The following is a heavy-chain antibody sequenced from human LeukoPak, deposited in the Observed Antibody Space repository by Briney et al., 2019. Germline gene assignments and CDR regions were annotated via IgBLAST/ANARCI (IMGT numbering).Heavy chain of an antibody. D-gene: IGHD3-22*01. CDR2: IIPILGIA. V-gene: IGHV1-69*02. Sequence: ASVKVSCKASGGTFSSYTISWVRQAPGQGLEWMGRIIPILGIANYAQKFQGRVTTTADKSTSTAYMELSSLRSEDTAVYYCARVDYYDSSGYYYFDYWGQGTLVTVSS. CDR1: GGTFSSYT. J-gene: IGHJ4*02. CDR3: ARVDYYDSSGYYYFDY.